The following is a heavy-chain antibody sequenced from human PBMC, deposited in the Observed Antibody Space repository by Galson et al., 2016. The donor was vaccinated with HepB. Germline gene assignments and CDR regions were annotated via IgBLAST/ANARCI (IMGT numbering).Heavy chain of an antibody. CDR3: ARVRDGYNHYYYYGMDV. CDR2: INPSDATR. D-gene: IGHD5-24*01. J-gene: IGHJ6*02. Sequence: SVKVSCKASGDTFSNHYLHYLHWVRQAPGQGLEWVGVINPSDATRNYAQRFQGRVTMTRDTSTGTLYMELSSLRSDDTAVYYCARVRDGYNHYYYYGMDVWGQGTTVTVSS. CDR1: GDTFSNHY. V-gene: IGHV1-46*01.